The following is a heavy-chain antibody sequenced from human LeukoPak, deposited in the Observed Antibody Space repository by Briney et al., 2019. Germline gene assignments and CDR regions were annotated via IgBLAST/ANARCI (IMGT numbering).Heavy chain of an antibody. CDR2: INPSGGST. Sequence: ASVKVSCKASGYTFTGYYMHWVRQAPGQGLEWMGIINPSGGSTSYAQKFQGRVTMTRDTSTSTVYMELSSLRSEDTAVYYCARTGTTGVLGDAFDIWGQGTMVTVSS. D-gene: IGHD1-7*01. CDR1: GYTFTGYY. J-gene: IGHJ3*02. CDR3: ARTGTTGVLGDAFDI. V-gene: IGHV1-46*01.